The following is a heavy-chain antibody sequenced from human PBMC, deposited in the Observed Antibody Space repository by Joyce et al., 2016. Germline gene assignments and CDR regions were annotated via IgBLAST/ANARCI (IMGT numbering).Heavy chain of an antibody. CDR2: VAHTGTT. Sequence: QVELQESGPGLVKPSETLSLTCTVSGASISDSYWTWVRQSPGRGLEWVGYVAHTGTTNYLPSLKSRVTIFRDTSKNKFSLKLTSVTAADTAVYYCARVHFGSGTFYFYYLDVWSKGTSVIVSS. CDR3: ARVHFGSGTFYFYYLDV. CDR1: GASISDSY. D-gene: IGHD3-10*01. V-gene: IGHV4-59*01. J-gene: IGHJ6*03.